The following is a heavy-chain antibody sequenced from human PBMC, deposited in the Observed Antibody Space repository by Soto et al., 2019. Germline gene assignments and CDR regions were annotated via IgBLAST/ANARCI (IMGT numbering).Heavy chain of an antibody. CDR2: ISTQNGNT. J-gene: IGHJ6*02. CDR1: GYIFTSYD. V-gene: IGHV1-18*01. Sequence: GASVKVSCKTSGYIFTSYDISWGRQAPGHGLEWMGWISTQNGNTDYAEKLRGRVTMTTDTSTSTAYVELRSLRSDDRAVYYCARALTYYYAMDVWGQGTTVTVSS. CDR3: ARALTYYYAMDV.